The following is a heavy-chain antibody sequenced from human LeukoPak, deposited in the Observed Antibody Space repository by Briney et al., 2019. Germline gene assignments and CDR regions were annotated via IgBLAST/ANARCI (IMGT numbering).Heavy chain of an antibody. CDR3: AKTKSTYYYDSSGYYPFDY. V-gene: IGHV3-48*03. D-gene: IGHD3-22*01. CDR2: ISSSGSTI. CDR1: GFTFSSYE. Sequence: GGSLRLSCAASGFTFSSYEMNWVRRAPGKGLEWVSYISSSGSTIYYADCVKGRFHITRDNAKNQLYLQMNSLRSEDTAVYYCAKTKSTYYYDSSGYYPFDYWGQGTLVTVSS. J-gene: IGHJ4*02.